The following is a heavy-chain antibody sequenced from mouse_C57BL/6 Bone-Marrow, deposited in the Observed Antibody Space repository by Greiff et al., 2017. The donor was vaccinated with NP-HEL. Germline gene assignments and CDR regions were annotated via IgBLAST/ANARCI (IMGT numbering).Heavy chain of an antibody. Sequence: EVKLMESGGGLVQPGGSLKLSCAASGFTFSDYYMYWVRQTPEKRLEWVAYISNGGGSTYYPDTVKGRFTISRDNAKNTLYLQMSRLKSEDTAMYYCARQGGLLDYWGQGTSVTVSS. J-gene: IGHJ4*01. D-gene: IGHD3-3*01. CDR1: GFTFSDYY. V-gene: IGHV5-12*01. CDR2: ISNGGGST. CDR3: ARQGGLLDY.